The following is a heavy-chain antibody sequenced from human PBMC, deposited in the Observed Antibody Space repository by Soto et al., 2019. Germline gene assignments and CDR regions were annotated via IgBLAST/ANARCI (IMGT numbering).Heavy chain of an antibody. CDR3: ARDSTVTDELNWFDP. J-gene: IGHJ5*02. V-gene: IGHV3-21*01. CDR2: ISSSSSYI. CDR1: GFTFSSYS. Sequence: GGSLRLSCAASGFTFSSYSMNWVRQAPGKGLEWVSSISSSSSYIYYADSVKGRFTISRDNAKNSLYLQMNSLRAEDTAVYYCARDSTVTDELNWFDPWGQGTLVTVSS. D-gene: IGHD4-17*01.